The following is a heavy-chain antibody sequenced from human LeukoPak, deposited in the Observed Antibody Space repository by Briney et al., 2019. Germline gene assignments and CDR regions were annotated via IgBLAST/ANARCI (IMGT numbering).Heavy chain of an antibody. V-gene: IGHV4-39*07. CDR2: IYYSGTT. J-gene: IGHJ4*02. CDR1: GGSISTSSYY. Sequence: PSETLSLTCTVSGGSISTSSYYWGWIRQPPGKGLEWLGSIYYSGTTSYNPSLMSRVTISVDTSKNQFSLKLSSVTAADTAVYYCASYSTVGIAVAVVSGFDYWGQGTLVTVSS. CDR3: ASYSTVGIAVAVVSGFDY. D-gene: IGHD6-19*01.